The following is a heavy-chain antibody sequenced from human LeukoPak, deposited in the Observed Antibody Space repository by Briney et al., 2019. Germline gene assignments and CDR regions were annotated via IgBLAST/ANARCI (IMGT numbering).Heavy chain of an antibody. CDR1: GFTVSSTY. CDR3: ARAGDGYSYEYYFDY. CDR2: FHSGGQT. J-gene: IGHJ4*02. V-gene: IGHV3-53*04. D-gene: IGHD5-24*01. Sequence: GGSLRLSCAASGFTVSSTYMSWVRQAPGKGLEWVSVFHSGGQTYYADSVKGRFTISRHNSKNTLYLQMNSLRTEDTAVYYCARAGDGYSYEYYFDYWGQGTLVTVSS.